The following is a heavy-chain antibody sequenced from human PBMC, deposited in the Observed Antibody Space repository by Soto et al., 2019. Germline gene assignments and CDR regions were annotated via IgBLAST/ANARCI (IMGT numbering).Heavy chain of an antibody. J-gene: IGHJ4*02. CDR1: GGSISSSSYY. D-gene: IGHD2-2*01. Sequence: SETLSLTCTVSGGSISSSSYYWGWIRQPPGKGLEWIGSIYYSGSTYYNPSLKSRVTISVDTSKNQFSLKLSSVTAADTAVYYCARHGGLREGDIVVVPAAMSLDYWGQGTLVTVS. V-gene: IGHV4-39*01. CDR3: ARHGGLREGDIVVVPAAMSLDY. CDR2: IYYSGST.